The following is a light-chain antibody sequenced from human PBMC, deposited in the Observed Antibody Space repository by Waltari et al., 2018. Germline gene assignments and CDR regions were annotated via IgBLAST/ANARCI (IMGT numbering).Light chain of an antibody. CDR1: QGISSY. J-gene: IGKJ4*01. Sequence: AIRMTQSPSSLTASTGDRVTITCRASQGISSYLAWYQQRPGKAPRLLVYAASTLQSGVPSRFSGSGAGTEFTLTSGCLQSEDFVSYYCQQYYTNPLTFGGGTKVEI. CDR3: QQYYTNPLT. V-gene: IGKV1-8*01. CDR2: AAS.